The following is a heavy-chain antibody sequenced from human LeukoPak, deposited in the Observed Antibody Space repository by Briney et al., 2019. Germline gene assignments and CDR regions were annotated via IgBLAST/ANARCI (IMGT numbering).Heavy chain of an antibody. CDR1: GFTFSSYE. D-gene: IGHD3-10*02. CDR2: ISSSGGTI. Sequence: GGSLRLSCAASGFTFSSYEMNGVRQAPGKGLEWVSYISSSGGTIYYADSVKGRFTISRDNAKNSLYLQMNSLRAEGTAVYYCSELVITLIGGVWGKGTTVTISS. V-gene: IGHV3-48*03. J-gene: IGHJ6*04. CDR3: SELVITLIGGV.